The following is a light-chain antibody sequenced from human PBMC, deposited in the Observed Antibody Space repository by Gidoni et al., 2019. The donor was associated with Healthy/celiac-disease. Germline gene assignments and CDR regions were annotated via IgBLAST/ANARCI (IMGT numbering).Light chain of an antibody. V-gene: IGKV1-39*01. CDR1: QSISSY. J-gene: IGKJ4*01. CDR3: QQSYSTLLT. CDR2: AAS. Sequence: DIQMTQSPSSLSASVGDRVTITCRASQSISSYLNWYQQKPGKAPKLLIYAASSLQSGVPSRFSGSGSGIDFTLTISSLQPEDFATYYCQQSYSTLLTCGGGTKVEIK.